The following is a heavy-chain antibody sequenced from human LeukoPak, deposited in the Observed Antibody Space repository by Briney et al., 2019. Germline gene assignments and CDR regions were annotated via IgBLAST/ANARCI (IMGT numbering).Heavy chain of an antibody. V-gene: IGHV3-30*18. D-gene: IGHD5-12*01. J-gene: IGHJ4*02. CDR3: AKEDSGYDYCYFDY. Sequence: GRPLRLSCAASGFTFSSYGMHWVRQAPGKGLEWVAVISYDGSNKYYADSVKGRFTISRDNSKNTLYLQMNSLRAEDTAVYYCAKEDSGYDYCYFDYWGQGTLVTVSS. CDR2: ISYDGSNK. CDR1: GFTFSSYG.